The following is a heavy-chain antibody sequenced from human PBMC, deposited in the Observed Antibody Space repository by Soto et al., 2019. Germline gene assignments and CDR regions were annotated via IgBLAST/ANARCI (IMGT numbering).Heavy chain of an antibody. J-gene: IGHJ3*02. CDR1: GYTFTSYY. D-gene: IGHD1-20*01. CDR2: INPSGGNT. V-gene: IGHV1-46*01. Sequence: ASVKVSCKASGYTFTSYYMHWVRQAPGQGLEWMGIINPSGGNTSYAQKFQGRVTMTRDASTSTVYMELISLRSEDTAVYYCARGYNWNRNHDAFDIWGQGTMVTVSS. CDR3: ARGYNWNRNHDAFDI.